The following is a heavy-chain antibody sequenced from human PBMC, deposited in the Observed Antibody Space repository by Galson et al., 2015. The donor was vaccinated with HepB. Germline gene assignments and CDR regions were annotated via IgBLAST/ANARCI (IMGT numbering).Heavy chain of an antibody. J-gene: IGHJ2*01. CDR1: VFTFDDYA. CDR3: ARGDYGGTGGWYFDL. Sequence: SLRLSCAASVFTFDDYAMHWVRQAPGKGLEWVAVISYDGSNKYYADSVKGRFTISRDNSKNTLYLQMNSLRAEDTAVYYCARGDYGGTGGWYFDLWGRGTLVTVSS. CDR2: ISYDGSNK. D-gene: IGHD4-23*01. V-gene: IGHV3-30-3*01.